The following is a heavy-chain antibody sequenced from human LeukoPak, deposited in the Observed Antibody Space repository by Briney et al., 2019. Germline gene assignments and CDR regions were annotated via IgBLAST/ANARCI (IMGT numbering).Heavy chain of an antibody. CDR1: GFTFGDYA. Sequence: GGSLRLSCTASGFTFGDYAMSWVRQAPGKGLEWVGFIRSKAYGGTTEYAASVKGRFTISRDDSKSIAYLQMNSLKTEDTAVYYCTSQSTAGRGSFDIWGQGTMVTVSS. CDR2: IRSKAYGGTT. J-gene: IGHJ3*02. CDR3: TSQSTAGRGSFDI. D-gene: IGHD2-8*02. V-gene: IGHV3-49*04.